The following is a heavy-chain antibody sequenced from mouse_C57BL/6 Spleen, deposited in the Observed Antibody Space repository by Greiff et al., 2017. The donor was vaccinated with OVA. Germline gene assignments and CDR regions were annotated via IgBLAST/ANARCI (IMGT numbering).Heavy chain of an antibody. CDR2: IYPGDGDT. J-gene: IGHJ1*03. CDR3: ARSGDDYDGDWYFDV. CDR1: GYAFSSSW. D-gene: IGHD2-4*01. V-gene: IGHV1-82*01. Sequence: QVQLKESGPELVKPGASVKISCKASGYAFSSSWMNWVKQRPGKGLEWIGRIYPGDGDTNYNGKFKGKATLTADKSSSTAYMQHSSLTSEDSAVYVCARSGDDYDGDWYFDVWGTGTTVTVSS.